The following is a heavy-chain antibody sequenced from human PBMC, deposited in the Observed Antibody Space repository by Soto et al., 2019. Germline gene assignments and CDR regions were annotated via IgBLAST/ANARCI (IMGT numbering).Heavy chain of an antibody. V-gene: IGHV3-30*18. Sequence: GGSLRLSCAASGFIFSSYGMYWIRQAPGKGLEWVAGISHDGSNKYYGDSVKGRCTISRDNSKNTLFLQIDSLRAEDTAVYYCAKLIGGVKAIGGTGNWLDPWGQGTLVTVSS. J-gene: IGHJ5*02. CDR2: ISHDGSNK. CDR1: GFIFSSYG. D-gene: IGHD1-7*01. CDR3: AKLIGGVKAIGGTGNWLDP.